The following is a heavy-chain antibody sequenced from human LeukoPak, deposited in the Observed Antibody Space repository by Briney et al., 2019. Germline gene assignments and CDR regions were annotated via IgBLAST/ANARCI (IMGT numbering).Heavy chain of an antibody. V-gene: IGHV4-59*01. Sequence: PAETLSLTHTVSWGPIRSYYRHGLRQPPGKEREWVEYIYYSGSTNYNSSLKSRVTISVDTSKNQFSLKLSSVTVADTAVYFYAGEGIRDFDWSDYWGQGTLVTVSS. CDR1: WGPIRSYY. J-gene: IGHJ4*02. CDR3: AGEGIRDFDWSDY. CDR2: IYYSGST. D-gene: IGHD3-9*01.